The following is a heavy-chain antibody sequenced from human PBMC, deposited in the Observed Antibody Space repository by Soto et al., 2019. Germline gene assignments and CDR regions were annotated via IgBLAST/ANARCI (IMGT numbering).Heavy chain of an antibody. CDR2: IYYSGST. CDR3: ARYGGYCRSTSCYFAEYFQH. V-gene: IGHV4-39*07. J-gene: IGHJ1*01. CDR1: SASISSSSYT. Sequence: PSETLSLTCTVSSASISSSSYTWGWIRQPPGKGLEWIGSIYYSGSTYYNPSLKSRLTISVDTSKNQFSLKLSSVTAADTAVYYCARYGGYCRSTSCYFAEYFQHWGQGTLVTVSS. D-gene: IGHD2-2*01.